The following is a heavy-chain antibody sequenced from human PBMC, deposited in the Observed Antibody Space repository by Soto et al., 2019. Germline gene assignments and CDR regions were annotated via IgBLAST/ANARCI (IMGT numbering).Heavy chain of an antibody. D-gene: IGHD6-6*01. CDR1: GYTFTSYG. J-gene: IGHJ6*02. CDR2: ISAYNGNT. CDR3: ARGRIAARFDYYYYGMDV. V-gene: IGHV1-18*01. Sequence: ASVKVSCKASGYTFTSYGISWVRQAPGQGLEWMGWISAYNGNTNYAQKLQGRVTMTPDTSTSTAYMELRSLRSDDTAVYYCARGRIAARFDYYYYGMDVWGQGTTVTVSS.